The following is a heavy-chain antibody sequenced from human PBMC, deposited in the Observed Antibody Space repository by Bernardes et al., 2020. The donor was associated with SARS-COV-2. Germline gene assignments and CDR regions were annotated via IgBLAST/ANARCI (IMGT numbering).Heavy chain of an antibody. J-gene: IGHJ4*02. CDR3: ARAYDSSGYYWGFDEHPRTNFDY. D-gene: IGHD3-22*01. CDR1: GDSISSDY. V-gene: IGHV4-4*07. Sequence: SETLSLTCTVSGDSISSDYWSWIRQPAGKGLEWIGRIYTSGSTNYNPSLKSRVTMSVDTSKNQFSLKLSSVTAADTAVYYCARAYDSSGYYWGFDEHPRTNFDYWGQGTLVTVSS. CDR2: IYTSGST.